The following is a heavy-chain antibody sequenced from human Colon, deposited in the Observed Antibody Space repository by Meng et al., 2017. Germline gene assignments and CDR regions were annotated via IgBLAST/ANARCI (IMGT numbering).Heavy chain of an antibody. D-gene: IGHD6-13*01. CDR2: ISDSGGRT. CDR1: GFTFSIYD. Sequence: EVQLLESGGGLVQPRGSLRLSCAASGFTFSIYDMSWVRQAPGKGLEGIAVISDSGGRTYYADSVTGRFTISRDNSKNTVYLHMNSLRVDDTAVYYCTRIAKAGTYFEYWGQGTLVTVSS. V-gene: IGHV3-23*01. CDR3: TRIAKAGTYFEY. J-gene: IGHJ4*02.